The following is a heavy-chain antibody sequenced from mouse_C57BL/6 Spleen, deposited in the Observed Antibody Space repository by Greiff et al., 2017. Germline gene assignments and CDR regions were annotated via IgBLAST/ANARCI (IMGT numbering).Heavy chain of an antibody. CDR2: ISSGGDYI. D-gene: IGHD2-1*01. V-gene: IGHV5-9-1*02. Sequence: EVQRVESGEGLVKPGGSLKLSCAASGFTFSSYAMSWVRQTPEKRLEWVAYISSGGDYIYYADTVKGRFTISSDNARNTLYLQRSSLKSEDTAMYYCTRGDGNWFAYWGQGTLVTVSA. CDR1: GFTFSSYA. J-gene: IGHJ3*01. CDR3: TRGDGNWFAY.